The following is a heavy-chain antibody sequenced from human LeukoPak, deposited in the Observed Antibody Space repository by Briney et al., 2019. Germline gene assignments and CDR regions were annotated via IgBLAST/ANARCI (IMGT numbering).Heavy chain of an antibody. D-gene: IGHD2-2*01. V-gene: IGHV1-3*01. J-gene: IGHJ4*02. CDR3: ARAECASCYLVDF. CDR2: INAGNGYT. Sequence: ASVKVSCKASGYTFTNHAIHWVRQAPGQRLEWMGWINAGNGYTEYPQNFRDRVNITRDTSANTVYMELSSLRSEDTAVYFCARAECASCYLVDFWGQGTLITVSS. CDR1: GYTFTNHA.